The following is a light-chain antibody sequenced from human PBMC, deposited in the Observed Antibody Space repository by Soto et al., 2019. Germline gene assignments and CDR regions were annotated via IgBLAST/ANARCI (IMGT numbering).Light chain of an antibody. Sequence: DIPMTQSPSTLSASVGDRVIITCRASQGIGPWLAWYQQKPGKAPKVLIYKASHLEDGVPSRFSGSGSETEFTLTISSLQPDDFATYYCQQYYGYPYSFGQGTQLDVK. CDR1: QGIGPW. V-gene: IGKV1-5*03. CDR2: KAS. J-gene: IGKJ2*03. CDR3: QQYYGYPYS.